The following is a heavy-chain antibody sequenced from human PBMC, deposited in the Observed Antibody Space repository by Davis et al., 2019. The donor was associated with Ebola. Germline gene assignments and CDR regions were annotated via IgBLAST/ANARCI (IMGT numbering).Heavy chain of an antibody. Sequence: ASVKVSCKASGYTFTGYYIHWVRQAPGQGLEWMGWINPNSGGTKFAQSFQGRVTMTRDTSISTVYMELSSLTSDDTAVFYCARGAVAGLYQFDLWGRGTLVTVSS. V-gene: IGHV1-2*02. CDR1: GYTFTGYY. CDR2: INPNSGGT. D-gene: IGHD6-19*01. CDR3: ARGAVAGLYQFDL. J-gene: IGHJ4*02.